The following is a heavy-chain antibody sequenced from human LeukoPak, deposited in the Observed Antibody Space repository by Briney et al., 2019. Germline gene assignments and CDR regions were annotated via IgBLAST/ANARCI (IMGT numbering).Heavy chain of an antibody. CDR1: GFTFSSYE. D-gene: IGHD3-22*01. CDR3: ASPSGYYLAFDY. Sequence: GGSLRLSCAASGFTFSSYEMNWVRQAPGKGLEWVSYISSSGSTIYYADSVKGRFTISRDNAKNSLYLQMNSLRAEDTAVYYCASPSGYYLAFDYWGQGTLVTVSS. CDR2: ISSSGSTI. V-gene: IGHV3-48*03. J-gene: IGHJ4*02.